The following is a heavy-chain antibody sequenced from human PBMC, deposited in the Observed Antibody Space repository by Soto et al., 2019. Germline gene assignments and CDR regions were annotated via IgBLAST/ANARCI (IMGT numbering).Heavy chain of an antibody. CDR3: PKGYPDSSGYYSLDY. Sequence: PGGSLRLSCAASGFTFSSYGMHWVRQAPGKGLEWVAVISYDGSNKYYADSVKGRFTISRDNSKNTLYLQMNSLRAEDTAVYYCPKGYPDSSGYYSLDYWGQGTLVTVSS. J-gene: IGHJ4*02. D-gene: IGHD3-22*01. CDR2: ISYDGSNK. CDR1: GFTFSSYG. V-gene: IGHV3-30*18.